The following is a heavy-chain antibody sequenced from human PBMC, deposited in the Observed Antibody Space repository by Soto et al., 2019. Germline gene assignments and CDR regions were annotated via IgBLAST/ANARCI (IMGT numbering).Heavy chain of an antibody. CDR3: TGEVASGY. V-gene: IGHV3-30*03. Sequence: QVQLVESGGGVVQPGRSLRLSCAVSGFTVSTYGMHWVRQAPGKGLEWVAVISRDGGTKYYADSVKGRFTISRDKSRNTLFLEMNSLRGDDMAGYYCTGEVASGYWGQGTLVTVSS. CDR2: ISRDGGTK. D-gene: IGHD2-8*02. J-gene: IGHJ4*02. CDR1: GFTVSTYG.